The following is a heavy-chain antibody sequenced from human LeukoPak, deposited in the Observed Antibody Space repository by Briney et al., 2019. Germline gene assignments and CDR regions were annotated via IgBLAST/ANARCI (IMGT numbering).Heavy chain of an antibody. CDR3: ARGPILGYCSGGSCYSYYYGMDV. D-gene: IGHD2-15*01. CDR2: INHSGST. J-gene: IGHJ6*02. V-gene: IGHV4-34*01. CDR1: GGSXXXYY. Sequence: YGGSXXXYYWXXIRQPPGKGLEWIGEINHSGSTNYNPSLKSRVTISVDTSKNQFSLKLSSVTAADTAVYYCARGPILGYCSGGSCYSYYYGMDVWGQGTTVTVSS.